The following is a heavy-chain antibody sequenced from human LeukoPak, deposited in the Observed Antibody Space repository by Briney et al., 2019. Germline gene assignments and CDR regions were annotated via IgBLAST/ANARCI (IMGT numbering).Heavy chain of an antibody. CDR2: ISWNSGSI. D-gene: IGHD3-22*01. CDR1: GFTFDDYA. CDR3: ARGDSSGYYYFCDY. J-gene: IGHJ4*02. Sequence: PGGSLRLSCAASGFTFDDYAMHWVRQAPGKGLEWVSGISWNSGSIGYADSVKGRFTISRDNAKNSLYLQMNSLRAEDTAVYYCARGDSSGYYYFCDYWGQGTLVTVSS. V-gene: IGHV3-9*01.